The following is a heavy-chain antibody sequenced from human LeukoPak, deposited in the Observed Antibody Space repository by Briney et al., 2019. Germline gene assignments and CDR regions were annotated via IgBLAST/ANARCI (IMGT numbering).Heavy chain of an antibody. J-gene: IGHJ6*02. CDR3: ARDGAVAGTTYYGMDV. CDR2: ISSSSYI. Sequence: PGGSLRLSCAASGFTFSSYAMSWVRQAPGKGLEWVSSISSSSYIYYADSVKGRFTISRDNAKNSLYLQMNSLRAEDTAVYYCARDGAVAGTTYYGMDVWGQGTTVTVSS. V-gene: IGHV3-21*01. CDR1: GFTFSSYA. D-gene: IGHD6-19*01.